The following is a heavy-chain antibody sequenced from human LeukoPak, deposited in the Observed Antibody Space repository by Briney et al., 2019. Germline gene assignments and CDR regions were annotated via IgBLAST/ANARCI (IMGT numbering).Heavy chain of an antibody. CDR3: ASLPSNTVTHDY. D-gene: IGHD4-11*01. CDR1: GYSISSSYY. J-gene: IGHJ4*02. Sequence: PSETLSLTCAVSGYSISSSYYWGWIRQPPGKGLEWIGTIYHSGSTLYNPSLKSRVTLSVDTSKNQFSLKLRSVTAADTAVYYCASLPSNTVTHDYWGQGTLVTVSS. CDR2: IYHSGST. V-gene: IGHV4-38-2*01.